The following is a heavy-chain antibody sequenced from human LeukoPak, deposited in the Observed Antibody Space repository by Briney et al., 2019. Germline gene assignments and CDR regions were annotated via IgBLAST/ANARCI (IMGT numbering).Heavy chain of an antibody. CDR1: GYSFTNYY. D-gene: IGHD1-26*01. CDR3: ARTRSYYFDY. J-gene: IGHJ4*02. Sequence: ASVRVSCKASGYSFTNYYMHWVRQAPGQGLEWMGMINPSGGSTTYAQKFQGRVTTTRDMSTSTVYMELSSLTSEDTAVYYCARTRSYYFDYWGQGTLVTVSS. V-gene: IGHV1-46*01. CDR2: INPSGGST.